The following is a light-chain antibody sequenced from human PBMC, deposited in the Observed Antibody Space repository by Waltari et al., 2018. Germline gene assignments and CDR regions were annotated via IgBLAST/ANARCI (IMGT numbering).Light chain of an antibody. J-gene: IGKJ2*01. V-gene: IGKV4-1*01. CDR1: QSILYSTNNKNY. CDR3: QQYYTSPPT. CDR2: WAS. Sequence: DIVMTQSPDSLAVSLGERATIDCKSSQSILYSTNNKNYLTRYQQKPGQPPKLRLYWASTRESGVPYRVSGGGSWTDFTLTISSRQAEDVAVYYCQQYYTSPPTFGQGTRLEIK.